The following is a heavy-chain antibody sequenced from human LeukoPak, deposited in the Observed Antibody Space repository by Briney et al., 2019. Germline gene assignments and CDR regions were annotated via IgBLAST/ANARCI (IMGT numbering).Heavy chain of an antibody. CDR2: ISSSSSTI. V-gene: IGHV3-48*01. CDR3: AREGRSIVTRGGFDY. D-gene: IGHD2-21*01. Sequence: GGSLRLSCAASGFTFSSYSMNWVRQAPGKGLEWVSYISSSSSTIYYADSVKGRFTISRDNAKNSLYLQMNSLRAEDTAVYHCAREGRSIVTRGGFDYWGQGTLVTVSS. CDR1: GFTFSSYS. J-gene: IGHJ4*02.